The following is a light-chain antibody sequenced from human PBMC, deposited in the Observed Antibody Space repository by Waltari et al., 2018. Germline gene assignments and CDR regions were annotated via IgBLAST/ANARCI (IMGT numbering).Light chain of an antibody. V-gene: IGKV3-20*01. CDR2: GAS. CDR3: QQYYGSPGT. CDR1: ESVGSTY. J-gene: IGKJ2*01. Sequence: EIVLTQSPGTLSLSPGERATLSCRASESVGSTYISWYQHKSGQAPRLLIYGASGRAPGIPDRFSGGGFGTDFTLTISRLEPEDFALYYCQQYYGSPGTFGQGTKLEIK.